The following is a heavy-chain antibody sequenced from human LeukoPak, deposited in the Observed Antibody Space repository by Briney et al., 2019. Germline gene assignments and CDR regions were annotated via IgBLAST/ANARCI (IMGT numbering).Heavy chain of an antibody. CDR3: ARVFPSGVFCSSTSCASHWFAP. V-gene: IGHV1-2*06. CDR1: GYTFTGYY. J-gene: IGHJ5*02. D-gene: IGHD2-2*01. Sequence: GASVKVSCKASGYTFTGYYMHWVRQAPGQGLEWMGRINPNSGGTNYAQKFQGRVTMTRDTSISTAYMELSRLRSDDTAVYYCARVFPSGVFCSSTSCASHWFAPGGQGPRVTVSS. CDR2: INPNSGGT.